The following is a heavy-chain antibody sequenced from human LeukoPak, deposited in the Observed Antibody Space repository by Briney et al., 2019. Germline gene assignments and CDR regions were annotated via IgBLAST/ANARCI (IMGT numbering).Heavy chain of an antibody. CDR1: GFTFTTFG. CDR3: AKDSNWMLCDD. Sequence: GGTLRLSCSASGFTFTTFGMNWVRQAPGKGREWVSGIGGSGVRTYYADSVKGRFTISRDNSRNTVYLQMKSLRDEDTAVYYCAKDSNWMLCDDWGQGTLVTVSS. J-gene: IGHJ4*02. D-gene: IGHD2-2*03. CDR2: IGGSGVRT. V-gene: IGHV3-23*01.